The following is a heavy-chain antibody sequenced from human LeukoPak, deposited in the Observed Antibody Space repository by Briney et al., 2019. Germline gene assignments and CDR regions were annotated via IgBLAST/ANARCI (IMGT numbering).Heavy chain of an antibody. Sequence: ASVKVSCKASGYTFRIYDINWVRQASGQGLEWMGWMNPNSGDTGYAQKFQGRVTITRNISISTAYMELSSLRSDDTAVYYCARMECHDSSGTNWFAPWGQGTLVTVSS. CDR2: MNPNSGDT. CDR3: ARMECHDSSGTNWFAP. D-gene: IGHD3-22*01. CDR1: GYTFRIYD. J-gene: IGHJ5*02. V-gene: IGHV1-8*03.